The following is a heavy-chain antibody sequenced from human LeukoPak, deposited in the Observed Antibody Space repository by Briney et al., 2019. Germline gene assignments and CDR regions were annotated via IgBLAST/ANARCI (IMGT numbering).Heavy chain of an antibody. J-gene: IGHJ4*02. CDR2: INPGGSST. CDR3: ARSNQADDY. CDR1: GFTFSNYW. Sequence: GGSLRLSCAASGFTFSNYWMHWVRQVPGKGLVWVSRINPGGSSTAYADSVKGRFTISRDNAKNTLYLQMDSLRAEDTAIYYCARSNQADDYWGQGTLVTVSS. D-gene: IGHD1-14*01. V-gene: IGHV3-74*01.